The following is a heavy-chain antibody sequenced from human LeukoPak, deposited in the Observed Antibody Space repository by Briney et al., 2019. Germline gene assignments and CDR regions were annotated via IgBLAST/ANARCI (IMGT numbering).Heavy chain of an antibody. CDR3: ANLYSRSWYGGYYFDY. D-gene: IGHD6-13*01. J-gene: IGHJ4*02. CDR1: GFTFSSYW. V-gene: IGHV3-7*01. Sequence: PGGSLRLSCAASGFTFSSYWMSWVRQAPGKGLEWVANIKQDGSEKYYVDSVKGRFTISRDNAKNSLYLQMNSLRAEDTAVYYCANLYSRSWYGGYYFDYWGQGTLVTVSS. CDR2: IKQDGSEK.